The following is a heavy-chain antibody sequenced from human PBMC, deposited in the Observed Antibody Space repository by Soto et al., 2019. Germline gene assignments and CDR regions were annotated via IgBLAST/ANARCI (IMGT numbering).Heavy chain of an antibody. CDR2: IYYSGST. CDR3: ARVGTLTGDGDWYFDL. V-gene: IGHV4-59*01. Sequence: SETLSLTCTVSGGSISSYYWSWIRQPPGKGLEWIGYIYYSGSTNYNPSLKSRVTISVDTSKNQFSLKLSSVTAADTAVYYCARVGTLTGDGDWYFDLWGRDTLVTVSS. D-gene: IGHD7-27*01. CDR1: GGSISSYY. J-gene: IGHJ2*01.